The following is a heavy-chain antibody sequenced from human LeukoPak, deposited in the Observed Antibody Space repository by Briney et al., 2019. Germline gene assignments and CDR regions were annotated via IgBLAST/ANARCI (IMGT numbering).Heavy chain of an antibody. V-gene: IGHV3-23*01. CDR3: AKCEAYYYDSSGYYEGYFDL. J-gene: IGHJ2*01. CDR1: GFTFSSYA. CDR2: ITCNGGST. D-gene: IGHD3-22*01. Sequence: GGSLRLSCAASGFTFSSYAMSWVRQAPGKGLEWVSGITCNGGSTYNADSVKGRFTISRDNSKNTLYLQMNSLRAEDTAVYYCAKCEAYYYDSSGYYEGYFDLWGRGTLVTV.